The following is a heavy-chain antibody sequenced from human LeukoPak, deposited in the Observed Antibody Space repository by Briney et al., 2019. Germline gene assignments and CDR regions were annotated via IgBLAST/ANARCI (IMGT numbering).Heavy chain of an antibody. D-gene: IGHD1-26*01. J-gene: IGHJ3*02. CDR1: GFTFDDYA. V-gene: IGHV3-9*01. CDR2: ISWNSGSI. Sequence: PGRSLRLSCAASGFTFDDYAMNWVRQAPGKGLEWVSGISWNSGSIGYADSVKGRFTISRDNAKNSLYLQMNSLRAEDTALYYCAKGKVGARDAFDIWGQGTMVTVSS. CDR3: AKGKVGARDAFDI.